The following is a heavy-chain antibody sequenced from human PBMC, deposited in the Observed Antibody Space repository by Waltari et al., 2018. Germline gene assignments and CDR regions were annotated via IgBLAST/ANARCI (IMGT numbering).Heavy chain of an antibody. CDR3: ARLGGGNSTYYYYYYGMDV. D-gene: IGHD2-21*02. Sequence: QLQLQESGPGLVKPSETLSLTCTVSGGSISSSSSYWGWIRQPPGQGLEWIGSIYYRGSTYYNPSLKSRVTISVDTSKNQFSLKLSSVTAADTAVYYCARLGGGNSTYYYYYYGMDVWGQGTTVTVSS. CDR2: IYYRGST. CDR1: GGSISSSSSY. J-gene: IGHJ6*02. V-gene: IGHV4-39*01.